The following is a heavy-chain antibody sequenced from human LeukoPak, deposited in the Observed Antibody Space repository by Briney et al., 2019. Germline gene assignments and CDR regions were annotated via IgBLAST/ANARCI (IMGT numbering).Heavy chain of an antibody. CDR2: LYYRGST. Sequence: SETLSLTCTVSGVSISSYYWGWVRQPPGKGLEWIGGLYYRGSTKSNPSLKSRVTMSVDTSKNQFSLKLSSVTAADTAVYYCARELGRGYMDVWGKGTTVTVSS. V-gene: IGHV4-59*12. D-gene: IGHD7-27*01. CDR1: GVSISSYY. J-gene: IGHJ6*03. CDR3: ARELGRGYMDV.